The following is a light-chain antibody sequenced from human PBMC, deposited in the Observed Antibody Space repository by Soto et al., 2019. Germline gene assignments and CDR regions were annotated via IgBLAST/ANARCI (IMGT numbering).Light chain of an antibody. CDR2: KAS. V-gene: IGKV1-5*03. CDR3: QQYNNYPYT. Sequence: DIQMTQSPSTLSASVGDRVIITCRASQSINSWLAWYQQKPGKAPKLLIYKASTLESGVPSRFSRSASGTEFTLTISSLQPDDFETYYCQQYNNYPYTFGQGTELEIK. J-gene: IGKJ2*01. CDR1: QSINSW.